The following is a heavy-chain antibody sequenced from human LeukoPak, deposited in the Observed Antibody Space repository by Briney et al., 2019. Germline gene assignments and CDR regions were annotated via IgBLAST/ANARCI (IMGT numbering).Heavy chain of an antibody. CDR1: GFTFSSYS. CDR3: ARNAAVTSYYYFNY. CDR2: MSSSSSTI. Sequence: GGSLRLSCAASGFTFSSYSMNWVRQAPGKGLEWVSYMSSSSSTIYYADSVKGRFTISRDNAKNSLYLQMNSLRAEDTAVYYCARNAAVTSYYYFNYWGQGSLVTVSS. J-gene: IGHJ4*02. D-gene: IGHD4-17*01. V-gene: IGHV3-48*01.